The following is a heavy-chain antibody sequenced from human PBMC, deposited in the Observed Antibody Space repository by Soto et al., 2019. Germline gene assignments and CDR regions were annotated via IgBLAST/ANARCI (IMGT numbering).Heavy chain of an antibody. CDR3: ARLMGIAAAGNDAFDI. V-gene: IGHV4-39*01. D-gene: IGHD6-13*01. Sequence: QLQLQESGPGLVKPSETLSLTCTVSGGSISSSSYYWGWIRQPPGKGLEWIGSIYYSGSTYYNPSLKSRVTISVDTSKNQFSLKLSSVTAADTAVYYCARLMGIAAAGNDAFDIWGQGTMVTVSS. J-gene: IGHJ3*02. CDR1: GGSISSSSYY. CDR2: IYYSGST.